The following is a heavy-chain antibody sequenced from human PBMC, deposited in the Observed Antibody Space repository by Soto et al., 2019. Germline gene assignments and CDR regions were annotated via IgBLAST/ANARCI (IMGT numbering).Heavy chain of an antibody. CDR3: ARVYYVILTGDSRSWFDP. Sequence: ASVKLSCKASGGTFSSYAISWVRQAPGQRLEWMGWINAGNGKSKYSQKFQGRVTITRDTSARTAYMELSSLKSEDTAVYYCARVYYVILTGDSRSWFDPWGQGTLVPVAS. CDR2: INAGNGKS. D-gene: IGHD3-9*01. CDR1: GGTFSSYA. V-gene: IGHV1-3*01. J-gene: IGHJ5*02.